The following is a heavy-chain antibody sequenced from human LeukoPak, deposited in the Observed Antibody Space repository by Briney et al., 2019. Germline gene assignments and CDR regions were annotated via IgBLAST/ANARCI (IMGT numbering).Heavy chain of an antibody. V-gene: IGHV4-39*07. CDR2: IYYSGST. CDR1: GGSISSSSYY. D-gene: IGHD2-15*01. CDR3: ARDSTSVVAATRSFDY. Sequence: SETLSLTCTVSGGSISSSSYYWGWIRQPPGMGLEWIGSIYYSGSTYYNPSLKSRVTISVDTSKNQFSLKLSSVTAADTAVYYCARDSTSVVAATRSFDYWGQGTLVTVSS. J-gene: IGHJ4*02.